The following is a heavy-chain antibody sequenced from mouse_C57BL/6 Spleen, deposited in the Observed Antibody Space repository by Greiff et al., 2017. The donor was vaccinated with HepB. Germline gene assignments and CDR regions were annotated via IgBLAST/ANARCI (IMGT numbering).Heavy chain of an antibody. CDR2: IDPSASYT. Sequence: VQLQQPGAELVMPGASVKLSCKASGYTFTSYWMHWVKQRPGQGLEWIGEIDPSASYTNYNQKFKVKSTLTVDKSSSTAYMQLSSLTSEDSAVYYCARWGNGAYWGQGTLVTVSA. CDR1: GYTFTSYW. V-gene: IGHV1-69*01. J-gene: IGHJ3*01. CDR3: ARWGNGAY. D-gene: IGHD2-1*01.